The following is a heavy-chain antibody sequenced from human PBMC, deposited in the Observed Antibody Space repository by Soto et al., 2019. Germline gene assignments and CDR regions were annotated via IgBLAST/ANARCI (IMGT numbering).Heavy chain of an antibody. CDR2: ISSSSSYI. CDR3: ARETRNERYYDYIWGSYRSPVYYYYYMDV. D-gene: IGHD3-16*02. V-gene: IGHV3-21*01. J-gene: IGHJ6*03. Sequence: GGSLRLSCAASGFTFSSYSMNWVRQAPGKGLEWVSSISSSSSYIYYADSVKGRFTISRDNAKNSLYLQMNSLRAEDTAVYYCARETRNERYYDYIWGSYRSPVYYYYYMDVWGKGTTVTVSS. CDR1: GFTFSSYS.